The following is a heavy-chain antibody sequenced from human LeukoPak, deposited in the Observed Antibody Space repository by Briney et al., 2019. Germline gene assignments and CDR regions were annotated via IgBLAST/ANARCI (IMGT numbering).Heavy chain of an antibody. CDR2: ISGSGGST. V-gene: IGHV3-23*01. D-gene: IGHD3-22*01. Sequence: ETLSLTCAVYGGSFSGYYWSWVRQAPGKGLEWVSAISGSGGSTYYADSVKGRFTISRDNSKNTLYLQMNSLRAEDTAVYYCARSRTYYYDSSGYPWGQGTLVTVSS. J-gene: IGHJ4*02. CDR3: ARSRTYYYDSSGYP. CDR1: GGSFSGYY.